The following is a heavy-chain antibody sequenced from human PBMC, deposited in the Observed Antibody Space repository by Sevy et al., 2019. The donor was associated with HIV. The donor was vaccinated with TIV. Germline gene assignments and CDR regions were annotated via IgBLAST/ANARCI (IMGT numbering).Heavy chain of an antibody. CDR1: GFTFSSYS. Sequence: GGSLRLSCAASGFTFSSYSMNWVRQAPGKGLEWVSSISSSSSYIYYADSVKGRFTISRDNAKNSLYLQMNGLRAEDTAVYYCARDGAQYYYGSGSYEVFDYWGQGTLVTVSS. CDR2: ISSSSSYI. CDR3: ARDGAQYYYGSGSYEVFDY. V-gene: IGHV3-21*01. J-gene: IGHJ4*02. D-gene: IGHD3-10*01.